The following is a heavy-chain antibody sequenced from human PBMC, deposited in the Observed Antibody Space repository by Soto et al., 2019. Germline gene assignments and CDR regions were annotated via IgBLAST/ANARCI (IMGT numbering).Heavy chain of an antibody. J-gene: IGHJ5*02. D-gene: IGHD3-22*01. CDR2: IIPVSAKS. Sequence: SVKVSCKPSGGTLSSYVISWVRQAPGQGLEWMGGIIPVSAKSNYAQKFQGRVTITADESTSTAYMELSSLRSDDTAIYYCAITPGPHYFEIDGSVRGNWFDPWGQGTLVTVSS. CDR1: GGTLSSYV. CDR3: AITPGPHYFEIDGSVRGNWFDP. V-gene: IGHV1-69*13.